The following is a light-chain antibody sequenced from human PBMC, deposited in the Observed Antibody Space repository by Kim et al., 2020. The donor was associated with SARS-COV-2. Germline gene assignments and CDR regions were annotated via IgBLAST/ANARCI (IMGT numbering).Light chain of an antibody. V-gene: IGKV1-33*01. CDR1: QDISNY. Sequence: SVGDRVTITCQASQDISNYLNWYQQKPGKAPKLLIYDASNLETGGPSRCSGSGSGTDFTFTISSLQPEDIATYYCQQYDNLPPFTFGPGTKVDIK. CDR2: DAS. J-gene: IGKJ3*01. CDR3: QQYDNLPPFT.